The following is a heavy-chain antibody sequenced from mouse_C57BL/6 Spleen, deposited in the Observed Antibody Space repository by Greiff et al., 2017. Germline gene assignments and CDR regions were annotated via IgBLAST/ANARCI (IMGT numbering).Heavy chain of an antibody. V-gene: IGHV1-5*01. J-gene: IGHJ4*01. Sequence: VQLQQSGTVLARPGASVKMSCKTSGYTFTTYWMHWVKQRPGQGLEWIGAIYPGNSDTSYNQKFKGKAKLTAVTSASTAYMELSSLTNEDSAVYYCTRYEEYYGYPMDYWGQGTSVTVSS. CDR2: IYPGNSDT. D-gene: IGHD2-2*01. CDR3: TRYEEYYGYPMDY. CDR1: GYTFTTYW.